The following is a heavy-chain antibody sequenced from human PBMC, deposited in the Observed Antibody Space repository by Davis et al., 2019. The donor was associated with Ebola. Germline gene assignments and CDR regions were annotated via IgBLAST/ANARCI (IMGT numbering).Heavy chain of an antibody. CDR3: ARAVGWANWYFDL. CDR1: GGSISGGHW. Sequence: MPSETLSLTCSVSGGSISGGHWWTWLRQSPGKGLEWIGEINHSGSTNYNPSLKSRVTISVDTSKNQFSLQLNSVTPKDTAVYYCARAVGWANWYFDLWGRGTLVTVSS. V-gene: IGHV4-4*02. D-gene: IGHD1-26*01. J-gene: IGHJ2*01. CDR2: INHSGST.